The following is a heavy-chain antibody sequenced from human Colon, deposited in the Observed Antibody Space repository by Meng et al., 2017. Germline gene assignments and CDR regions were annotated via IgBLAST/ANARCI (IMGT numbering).Heavy chain of an antibody. V-gene: IGHV7-4-1*02. J-gene: IGHJ6*02. CDR1: GYTFTTYT. Sequence: ASVKVSCKASGYTFTTYTLNWVRQAPGQGLEWMGWINTNTGNPTYAQGFSGRFVISLDTSVSSASLQISSLKAEDTAVYYCARGGYYQSRGIYYGMDVWGQGTTVTVSS. CDR3: ARGGYYQSRGIYYGMDV. CDR2: INTNTGNP. D-gene: IGHD3-22*01.